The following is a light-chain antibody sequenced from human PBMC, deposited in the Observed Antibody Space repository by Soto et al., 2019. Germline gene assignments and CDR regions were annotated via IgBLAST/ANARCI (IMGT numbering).Light chain of an antibody. J-gene: IGLJ2*01. V-gene: IGLV4-60*02. CDR1: SGHSSYI. CDR3: ETWDINTHVV. Sequence: QSVLTQSSSASASLGSSVKLTCTLSSGHSSYIIAWHQQQPGKAPRYLMKLEGSGSYNKGSGVPDRFSGSNSGADRYLTISNLQFEDEADYYCETWDINTHVVFGGGTKVTVL. CDR2: LEGSGSY.